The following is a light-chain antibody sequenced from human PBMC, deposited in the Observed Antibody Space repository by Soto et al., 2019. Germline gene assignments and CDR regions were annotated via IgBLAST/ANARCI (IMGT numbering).Light chain of an antibody. V-gene: IGLV1-40*01. CDR2: DNN. Sequence: QPVLTQPPSVSGAPGQRVTISCTGSSSNIGTHYDVHWYQQLPGTAPKLLIYDNNNRPSGVPDRFSGSKSGTSASLAITGLQAEDEADYYCQSYDNSLSGWVFGGGTKLTVL. CDR1: SSNIGTHYD. CDR3: QSYDNSLSGWV. J-gene: IGLJ3*02.